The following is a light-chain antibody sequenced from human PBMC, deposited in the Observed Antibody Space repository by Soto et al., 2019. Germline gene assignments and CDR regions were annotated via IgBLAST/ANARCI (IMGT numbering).Light chain of an antibody. Sequence: QAALTQPASVSGSPGQSITISCTGTSSDVGRYNYVSWYQQYPGKAPKLMIYVVSSRPSGVSNRFSGSKSGNTAFLTISGLQAEDEADYYCASYTGGMNLVVFGGGTKLTVL. CDR1: SSDVGRYNY. J-gene: IGLJ2*01. V-gene: IGLV2-14*01. CDR3: ASYTGGMNLVV. CDR2: VVS.